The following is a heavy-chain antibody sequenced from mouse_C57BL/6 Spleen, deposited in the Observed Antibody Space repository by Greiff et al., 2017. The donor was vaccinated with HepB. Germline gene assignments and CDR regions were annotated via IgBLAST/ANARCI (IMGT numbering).Heavy chain of an antibody. CDR3: ARDDLYYFDY. J-gene: IGHJ2*01. V-gene: IGHV1-64*01. Sequence: VKLMESGAELVKPGASVKLSCKASGYTFTSYWMHWVKQRPGQGLEWIGMIHPNSGSTNYNEKFKSKATLTVDKSSSTAYMQLSSLTSEDSAVYYCARDDLYYFDYWGQGTTLTVSS. CDR2: IHPNSGST. CDR1: GYTFTSYW.